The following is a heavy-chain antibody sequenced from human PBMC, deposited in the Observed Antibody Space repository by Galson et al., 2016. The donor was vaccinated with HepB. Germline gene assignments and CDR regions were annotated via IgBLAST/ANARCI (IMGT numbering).Heavy chain of an antibody. Sequence: SLRLSCAVSGPGFKGYGMSWVRQAPGKGLQWVSVIYSGGNSYYRDSVKGRFTISRDNSKNTLFLQMNTMRAEDTAIYYCARTGKDSYGNYYFDFWGQGTLVTVSS. J-gene: IGHJ4*02. D-gene: IGHD5-18*01. CDR1: GPGFKGYG. V-gene: IGHV3-53*01. CDR3: ARTGKDSYGNYYFDF. CDR2: IYSGGNS.